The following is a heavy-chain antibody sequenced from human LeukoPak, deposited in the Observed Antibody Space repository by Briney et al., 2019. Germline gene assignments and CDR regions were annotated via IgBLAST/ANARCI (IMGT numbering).Heavy chain of an antibody. CDR3: AISRYYFDY. CDR2: INPNSGGT. J-gene: IGHJ4*02. V-gene: IGHV1-2*02. Sequence: GASVKVSCKSSGYTFTGYYMHWVRQAPGQGLEWMGWINPNSGGTNYAQKFQGRVTMTRDTSTSTAYMELSRLRSDDTAVYYCAISRYYFDYWGQGTLVTVSS. CDR1: GYTFTGYY.